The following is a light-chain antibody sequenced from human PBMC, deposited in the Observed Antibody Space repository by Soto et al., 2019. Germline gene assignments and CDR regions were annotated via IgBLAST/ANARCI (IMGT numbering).Light chain of an antibody. Sequence: QSVLTQPPSASGTPGQRVTISCFGSSSNIGRNYIHWYQQLTGAAPTLLIYRTNRRPSEVPDRFSASKSGTSGSLAISDLRAEDEADYYCAAWDDSLNGWVFGGGTKLTVL. CDR3: AAWDDSLNGWV. J-gene: IGLJ3*02. V-gene: IGLV1-47*01. CDR2: RTN. CDR1: SSNIGRNY.